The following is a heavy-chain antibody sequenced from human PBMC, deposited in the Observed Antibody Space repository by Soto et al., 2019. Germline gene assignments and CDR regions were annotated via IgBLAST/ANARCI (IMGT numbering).Heavy chain of an antibody. Sequence: QVQLQESGPGLVKPSETLSLTCTVSGGSISSYYWSWIRQPPGKGLAWIGYIYYSGSTNYNPSLNSRGTISVDTSKNQFSLKLSSVTAADTAVYYGARVAGGDVVVPAARNYYYYYGMDVWGQGTTVTVSS. J-gene: IGHJ6*02. V-gene: IGHV4-59*01. CDR1: GGSISSYY. D-gene: IGHD2-2*01. CDR2: IYYSGST. CDR3: ARVAGGDVVVPAARNYYYYYGMDV.